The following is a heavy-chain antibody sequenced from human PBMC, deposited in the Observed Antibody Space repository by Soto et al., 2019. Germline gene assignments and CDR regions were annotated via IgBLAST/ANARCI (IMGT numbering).Heavy chain of an antibody. V-gene: IGHV4-4*02. CDR1: GVSIGSNYY. CDR3: ARSLGWYAIDY. J-gene: IGHJ4*02. Sequence: QVLLQESGPGLVQPSGTLSLSCVVSGVSIGSNYYWGWVRQSPGKGLEWLGDMSHIGSVNYNPSLKRRVTISMYKSQNQFSLKLNSVTAADTAVYYCARSLGWYAIDYWGQGTLVIVSS. CDR2: MSHIGSV. D-gene: IGHD6-19*01.